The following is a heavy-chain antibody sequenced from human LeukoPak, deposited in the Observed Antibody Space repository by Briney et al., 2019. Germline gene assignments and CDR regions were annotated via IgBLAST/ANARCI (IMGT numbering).Heavy chain of an antibody. CDR3: ARGQVVRDY. CDR1: GGSISSSNW. D-gene: IGHD2-15*01. CDR2: IYHSGST. Sequence: SETLSLTCAVSGGSISSSNWWSWVLQPPGKGLEWIVEIYHSGSTNYNPSLKSRVTISVDTSKNQFSLKLSSVTAADTAVYYCARGQVVRDYWSQGTLVTVSS. J-gene: IGHJ4*02. V-gene: IGHV4-4*02.